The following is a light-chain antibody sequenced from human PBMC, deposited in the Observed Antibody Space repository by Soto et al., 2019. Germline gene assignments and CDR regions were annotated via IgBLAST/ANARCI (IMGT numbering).Light chain of an antibody. J-gene: IGKJ4*01. Sequence: EIVLTQSPGTLSLSPGERATLSCRASQSVSSSYLAWYQQKPGQAPRLLIYGASSRATGIPDRFSGSGSGTDFTLTISRLEPEDFSVYYCQQYGSSPVLTFSGGTKL. CDR2: GAS. CDR1: QSVSSSY. CDR3: QQYGSSPVLT. V-gene: IGKV3-20*01.